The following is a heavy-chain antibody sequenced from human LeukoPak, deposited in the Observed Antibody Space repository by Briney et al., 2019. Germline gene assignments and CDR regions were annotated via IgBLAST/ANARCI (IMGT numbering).Heavy chain of an antibody. CDR1: GYTFTSYD. CDR3: ARITMVRGVSRTNAFDI. V-gene: IGHV1-8*01. J-gene: IGHJ3*02. CDR2: MNPNSGNT. Sequence: ASVKVSCKASGYTFTSYDINWVRQATGQGLEWMGWMNPNSGNTGYAQKFQGRVTMTRNTSISTAYMELSSLRSEDTAVYYCARITMVRGVSRTNAFDIWGQGTMVTVSS. D-gene: IGHD3-10*01.